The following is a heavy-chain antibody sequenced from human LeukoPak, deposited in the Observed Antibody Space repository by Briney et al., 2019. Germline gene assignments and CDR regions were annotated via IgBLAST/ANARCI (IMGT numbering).Heavy chain of an antibody. V-gene: IGHV3-74*01. CDR2: INGDGSGT. Sequence: GGSLRLSCAASGFTFSRYGMHWVRQAPGKGLVWVSRINGDGSGTSYADSVKGRFTISRDNAKNTLYLQMDSLRAEDTAVYYCARAPNAFDIWGQGTTVTVSS. CDR3: ARAPNAFDI. CDR1: GFTFSRYG. J-gene: IGHJ3*02.